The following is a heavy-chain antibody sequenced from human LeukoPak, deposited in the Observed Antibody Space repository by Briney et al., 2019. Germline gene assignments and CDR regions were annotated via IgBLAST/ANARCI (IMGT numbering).Heavy chain of an antibody. CDR3: ARGQVPAARGYNWFDP. Sequence: SETPSLTCAVYGWSFNDYYWNWIRQPPGKGLEWIGEINARGDTSYNPSLKSRVTISVDTSKKQFSLRLTSMIAADTALYYCARGQVPAARGYNWFDPWGQGTLVTVSS. D-gene: IGHD2-2*01. CDR2: INARGDT. V-gene: IGHV4-34*01. J-gene: IGHJ5*02. CDR1: GWSFNDYY.